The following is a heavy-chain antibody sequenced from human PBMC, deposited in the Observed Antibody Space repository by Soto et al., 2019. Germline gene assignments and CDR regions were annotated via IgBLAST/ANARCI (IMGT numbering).Heavy chain of an antibody. J-gene: IGHJ5*02. CDR1: AVCLKSGSYS. V-gene: IGHV4-61*01. CDR2: VYHTGRT. Sequence: SETLSRTCTFSAVCLKSGSYSGSWVGQPPWKGLEWIGYVYHTGRTSYNPSLKSRVSISMDTSKNQFSLNLDSVTAADTAVYSCARDIAYSGSWDQGTLVTGAS. CDR3: ARDIAYSGS. D-gene: IGHD2-21*01.